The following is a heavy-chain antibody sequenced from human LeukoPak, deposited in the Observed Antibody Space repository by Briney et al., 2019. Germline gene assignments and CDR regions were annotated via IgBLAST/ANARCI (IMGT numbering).Heavy chain of an antibody. J-gene: IGHJ4*02. CDR1: GFTFSSYD. CDR3: ARRIAAAAAPYYFDY. CDR2: IGTAGDT. Sequence: GGPLRLSCAASGFTFSSYDMHWVRQATGEGLEWVSAIGTAGDTYYPGSVKGRFTISRENAKNTLYLQMNSLRAEDTAVYYCARRIAAAAAPYYFDYWGQGTLVTVSS. D-gene: IGHD6-13*01. V-gene: IGHV3-13*01.